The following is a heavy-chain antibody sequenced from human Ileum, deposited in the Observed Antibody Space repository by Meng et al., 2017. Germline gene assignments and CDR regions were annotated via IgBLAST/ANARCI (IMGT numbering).Heavy chain of an antibody. V-gene: IGHV4-4*02. CDR3: VRNDYCRGGTCYPPFDD. CDR1: MGSIYIYAR. Sequence: EPRPQLCTLTGTRAPTCVVSMGSIYIYARWSRGRLTQGKGLEWIGEIYPGGSINYNPSLKSRGTISADTSKNQCSLSLDSVTAADTAVYYCVRNDYCRGGTCYPPFDDWCQGTLVTVSS. D-gene: IGHD2-15*01. J-gene: IGHJ4*02. CDR2: IYPGGSI.